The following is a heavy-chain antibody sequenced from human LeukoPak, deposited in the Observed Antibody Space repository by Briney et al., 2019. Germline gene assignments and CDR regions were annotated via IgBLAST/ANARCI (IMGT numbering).Heavy chain of an antibody. J-gene: IGHJ4*02. D-gene: IGHD3-22*01. V-gene: IGHV3-23*01. CDR3: AKAAQTYYYDSSGPSDY. CDR2: ISGSGGST. CDR1: GSTFSSYA. Sequence: GGSLRLSCAASGSTFSSYAMSWVRQAPGKGLEWVSAISGSGGSTYYADSVKGRFTISRDNSKNTLYLQMNSLRAEDTAVYYCAKAAQTYYYDSSGPSDYWGQGTLVTVSS.